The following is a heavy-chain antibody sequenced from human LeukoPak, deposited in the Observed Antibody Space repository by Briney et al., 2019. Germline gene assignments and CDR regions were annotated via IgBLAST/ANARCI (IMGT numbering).Heavy chain of an antibody. Sequence: SETLSLTCAVYGGSFSGYYWSWIRQPPGKGLERIGEINHSGSTNYNPSLKSRVTISVDTSKNQFSLKLSSVTAADTAVYYCARGRRCITIFGVVNCGVWFDPWGQGTLVTVSS. D-gene: IGHD3-3*01. V-gene: IGHV4-34*01. J-gene: IGHJ5*02. CDR1: GGSFSGYY. CDR3: ARGRRCITIFGVVNCGVWFDP. CDR2: INHSGST.